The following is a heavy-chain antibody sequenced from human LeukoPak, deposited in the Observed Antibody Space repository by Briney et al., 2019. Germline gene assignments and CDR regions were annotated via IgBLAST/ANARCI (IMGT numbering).Heavy chain of an antibody. Sequence: ASVKVSCKASGYTFTSYGISWVRQAPGQGLEWMGWISAYNGNTNYAQKLQGRVTMTTDTSTSTAYMELRSLRSDDTAVYYCARGVPTYCSSTSCYAFDIWGQGTMVTVSS. V-gene: IGHV1-18*01. CDR3: ARGVPTYCSSTSCYAFDI. J-gene: IGHJ3*02. CDR1: GYTFTSYG. D-gene: IGHD2-2*01. CDR2: ISAYNGNT.